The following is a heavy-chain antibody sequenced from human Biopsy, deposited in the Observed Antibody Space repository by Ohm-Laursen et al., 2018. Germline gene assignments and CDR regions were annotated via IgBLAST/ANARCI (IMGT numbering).Heavy chain of an antibody. CDR1: GESFNGYY. Sequence: SDTLSLTWAVSGESFNGYYWGWIRQTPGKGLEGIGEINHSGRTNYNPSLKSRFPIAVDTSKNQFPLKVRSVTAADTAVYYCVRGVDYYDPYHYYALDVWGQGTTVTVSS. CDR2: INHSGRT. V-gene: IGHV4-34*01. J-gene: IGHJ6*02. CDR3: VRGVDYYDPYHYYALDV. D-gene: IGHD3-22*01.